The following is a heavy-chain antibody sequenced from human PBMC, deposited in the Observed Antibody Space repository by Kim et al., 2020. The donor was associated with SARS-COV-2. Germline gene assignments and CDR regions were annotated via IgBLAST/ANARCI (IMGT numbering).Heavy chain of an antibody. J-gene: IGHJ4*02. CDR1: GFTFSSYE. CDR2: ISGSGTI. Sequence: GGSLRLSCAASGFTFSSYEMNWVRQAPEKGLEWLSYISGSGTIYYADSVKGRYTISRDNAKNSLYLQLNRLRAEDSAVYYCARSGGLDYWGQGTLVTVSS. V-gene: IGHV3-48*03. CDR3: ARSGGLDY. D-gene: IGHD1-26*01.